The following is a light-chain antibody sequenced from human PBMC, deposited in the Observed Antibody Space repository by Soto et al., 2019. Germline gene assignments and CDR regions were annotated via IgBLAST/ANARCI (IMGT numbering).Light chain of an antibody. CDR1: QSVSSY. Sequence: EIVLTQSPATLSLSPGERATLSCRASQSVSSYLAWYQQKPGQAPRLLIYDASNRATGIPARFSGSGSGTDSTLTISSLEPEDFAVYYCQQRSNGITFGQGTKVDIK. CDR2: DAS. V-gene: IGKV3-11*01. CDR3: QQRSNGIT. J-gene: IGKJ1*01.